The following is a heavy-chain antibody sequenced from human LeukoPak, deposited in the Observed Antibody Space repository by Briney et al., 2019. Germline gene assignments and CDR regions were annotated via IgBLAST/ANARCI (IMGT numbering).Heavy chain of an antibody. D-gene: IGHD6-19*01. V-gene: IGHV4-59*08. CDR3: ARRSSVAGTIDY. CDR1: GGSISSYY. J-gene: IGHJ4*02. Sequence: SETLSLTCTVSGGSISSYYWSWVRQPPGKGLEWIGYIYYSGSTNYNPSLKSRVTISVDTSKNQFSLKLSSVTAAGTAVYYCARRSSVAGTIDYWGQGTLVTVSS. CDR2: IYYSGST.